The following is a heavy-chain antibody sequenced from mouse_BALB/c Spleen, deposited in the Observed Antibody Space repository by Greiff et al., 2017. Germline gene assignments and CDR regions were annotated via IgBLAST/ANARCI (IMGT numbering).Heavy chain of an antibody. Sequence: DVKLVESGGGLVQPGGSRKLSCAASGFTFSSFGMHWVRQAPEKGLEWVAYISSGSSTIYYADTVKGRFTISRDNPKNTLFLQMTSLRSEDTAMYDCAIFMITTRYYAMDYWGQGTSVTVSS. CDR2: ISSGSSTI. D-gene: IGHD2-4*01. CDR1: GFTFSSFG. V-gene: IGHV5-17*02. J-gene: IGHJ4*01. CDR3: AIFMITTRYYAMDY.